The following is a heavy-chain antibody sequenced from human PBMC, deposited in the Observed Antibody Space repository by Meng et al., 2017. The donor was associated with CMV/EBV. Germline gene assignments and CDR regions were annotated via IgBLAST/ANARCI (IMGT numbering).Heavy chain of an antibody. V-gene: IGHV3-21*01. CDR3: AKGQVSLSSGMDV. J-gene: IGHJ6*02. Sequence: GGSLRLSCAASGFTFSSYSMNWVRQAPGKGLEWVSSISSSSSYIYYADSVKGRFTISRDNSKNTLYLQMNSLRAEDTAVYYCAKGQVSLSSGMDVWGQGTTVPSP. CDR1: GFTFSSYS. D-gene: IGHD6-6*01. CDR2: ISSSSSYI.